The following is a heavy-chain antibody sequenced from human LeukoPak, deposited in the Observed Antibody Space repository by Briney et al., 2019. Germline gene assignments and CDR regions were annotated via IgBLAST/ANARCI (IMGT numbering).Heavy chain of an antibody. V-gene: IGHV1-2*02. CDR3: ARVAGGDWYYFDL. CDR2: INLYSGGT. D-gene: IGHD2-21*02. CDR1: GYTFTAYY. Sequence: ASVKVSCKASGYTFTAYYMHWVRQAPGQGLEWMGWINLYSGGTNYAQKFQGRVTMTRDTSISAAYMELDRLGSDDTAVYYCARVAGGDWYYFDLWGQGSLVTVSS. J-gene: IGHJ4*02.